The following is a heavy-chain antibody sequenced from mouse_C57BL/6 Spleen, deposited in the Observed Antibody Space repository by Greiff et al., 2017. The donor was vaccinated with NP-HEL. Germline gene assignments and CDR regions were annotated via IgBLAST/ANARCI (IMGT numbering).Heavy chain of an antibody. CDR2: IRSKSNNYAT. CDR1: GFSFNTYA. Sequence: GGGLVQPKGSLKLSCAASGFSFNTYAMNWVRQAPGKGLEWVARIRSKSNNYATYYADSVKDRFTISRDDSESMLYLQMNNLKTEDTAMYYCVRHKSNYDWYFDVWGTGTTVTVSS. D-gene: IGHD2-5*01. J-gene: IGHJ1*03. CDR3: VRHKSNYDWYFDV. V-gene: IGHV10-1*01.